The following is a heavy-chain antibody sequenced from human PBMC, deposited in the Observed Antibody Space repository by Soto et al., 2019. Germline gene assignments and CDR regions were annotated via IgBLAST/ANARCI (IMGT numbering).Heavy chain of an antibody. Sequence: EVQLVESGGGLVQPGRSLRLSCAASGFTFDDYAMHWVRQAPGQGLEWVSGIGWNSGSIGYADSVKGRFTISRDNAKNSLYLQMNSLRAEDTALYYCAKENLGYSSDLYDDAFDIWGQGTMVTVSS. CDR2: IGWNSGSI. D-gene: IGHD6-19*01. CDR1: GFTFDDYA. CDR3: AKENLGYSSDLYDDAFDI. J-gene: IGHJ3*02. V-gene: IGHV3-9*01.